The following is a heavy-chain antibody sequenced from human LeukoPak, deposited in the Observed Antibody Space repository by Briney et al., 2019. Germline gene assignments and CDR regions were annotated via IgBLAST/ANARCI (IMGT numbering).Heavy chain of an antibody. V-gene: IGHV1-2*02. CDR3: AREDDFWSGYSGWFDP. CDR1: GYTFTGYY. J-gene: IGHJ5*02. D-gene: IGHD3-3*01. Sequence: ASVRVPCKASGYTFTGYYMHWVRQAPGQGLEWMGWINPNSGGTNYAQKFQGRVTMTRDTSISTAYMELSRLRSDDTAVYYCAREDDFWSGYSGWFDPWGQGTLVTVSS. CDR2: INPNSGGT.